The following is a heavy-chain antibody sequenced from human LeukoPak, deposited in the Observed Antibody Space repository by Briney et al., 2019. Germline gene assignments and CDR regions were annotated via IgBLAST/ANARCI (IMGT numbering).Heavy chain of an antibody. Sequence: GGSLRLSCAASGFTFSSYAMSWVRQAPGKGLEWVSVIYSGGSTYCADSVKGRFTISRDNSKNTLYLQMNSLRAEDTAVYYCARGNGDYHYWGQGTLVTVSS. V-gene: IGHV3-66*01. CDR1: GFTFSSYA. CDR3: ARGNGDYHY. J-gene: IGHJ4*02. CDR2: IYSGGST. D-gene: IGHD4-17*01.